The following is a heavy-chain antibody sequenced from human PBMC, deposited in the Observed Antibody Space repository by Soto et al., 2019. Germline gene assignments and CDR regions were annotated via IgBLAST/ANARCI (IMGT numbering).Heavy chain of an antibody. D-gene: IGHD3-16*01. Sequence: QVHLQQGGAGLLKPSETLSLTCRVDGGSLSDNYWNWIRQSPGKGREWIGESNHRGTINYNPSLRSRVTLSVDTSKNEFSLRLTSVTAADTAVYYCARGGGVRTKHIVWFDPWGQGTLVTVSS. J-gene: IGHJ5*02. CDR2: SNHRGTI. CDR3: ARGGGVRTKHIVWFDP. V-gene: IGHV4-34*01. CDR1: GGSLSDNY.